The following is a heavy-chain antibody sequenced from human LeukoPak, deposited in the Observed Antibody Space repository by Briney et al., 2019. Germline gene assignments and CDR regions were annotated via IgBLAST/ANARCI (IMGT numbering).Heavy chain of an antibody. D-gene: IGHD2-2*01. CDR2: ISGSGGST. CDR1: GFTFSSYA. Sequence: PGGSLRLSCAASGFTFSSYAMSWVRQAPGKGLEWVSGISGSGGSTYYADSVKGRFTISRDHSKNTLYLQMNSLRAEDTAVYYCAKGSVSVVVPAAIPYYWGQGTLVTVSS. CDR3: AKGSVSVVVPAAIPYY. V-gene: IGHV3-23*01. J-gene: IGHJ4*02.